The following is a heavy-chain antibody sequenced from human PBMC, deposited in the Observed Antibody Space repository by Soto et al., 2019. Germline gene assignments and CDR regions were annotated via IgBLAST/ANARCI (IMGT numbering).Heavy chain of an antibody. CDR3: AKASKWELLVWYFDL. CDR2: ISYDGSNK. V-gene: IGHV3-30*18. CDR1: GFTFSSYG. D-gene: IGHD1-26*01. J-gene: IGHJ2*01. Sequence: QVQLVESGGGVVQPGRSLRLSCAASGFTFSSYGMHWVRQAPGKGLEWVAVISYDGSNKYYADSVKGRFTISRDNSKNTLYLQMNSLRAEDTAVYYCAKASKWELLVWYFDLWGRGTLVTVSS.